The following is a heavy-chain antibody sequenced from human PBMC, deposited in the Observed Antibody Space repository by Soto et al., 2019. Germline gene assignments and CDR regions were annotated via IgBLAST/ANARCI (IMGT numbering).Heavy chain of an antibody. Sequence: EVQLLESGGGLVQPGGSLRLSCAASGFTFSSYAMSWVRQAPGKGLEWVSTISGSGGSTFYTESVKGRFTISRDNSKNTLYLQMNSRRAEDTAVYYCGTNRGSGSHTAIIDYWGQGTLVTVSS. V-gene: IGHV3-23*01. CDR2: ISGSGGST. D-gene: IGHD5-12*01. CDR1: GFTFSSYA. J-gene: IGHJ4*02. CDR3: GTNRGSGSHTAIIDY.